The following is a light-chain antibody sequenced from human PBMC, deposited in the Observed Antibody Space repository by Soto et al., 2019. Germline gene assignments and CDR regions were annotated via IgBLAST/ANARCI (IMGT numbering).Light chain of an antibody. Sequence: QSALTQPRSVSGSPGQSVTISCTGTNNDVGFYNYVSWYQQQLGKAPKLLIYDVNKRPSGVPPRFSGSKSANTASLTISGLQAADEADYYCNSYAGGLVLFGGGTNLTVL. CDR3: NSYAGGLVL. J-gene: IGLJ2*01. V-gene: IGLV2-11*01. CDR1: NNDVGFYNY. CDR2: DVN.